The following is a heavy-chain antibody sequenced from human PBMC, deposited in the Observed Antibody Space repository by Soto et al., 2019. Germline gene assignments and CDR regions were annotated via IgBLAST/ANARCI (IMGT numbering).Heavy chain of an antibody. Sequence: SQTLSLTCAISGDSVSGNSAAWNWIRQSPSRGLEWLGRTYYRSRWYNDYAVSVKSRITVTPDTSKNQFSLHLNSVTPEDTAVYYCARELPYYVSSDSYLDYWGKGALVTVSS. CDR1: GDSVSGNSAA. D-gene: IGHD3-16*01. J-gene: IGHJ4*02. CDR3: ARELPYYVSSDSYLDY. CDR2: TYYRSRWYN. V-gene: IGHV6-1*01.